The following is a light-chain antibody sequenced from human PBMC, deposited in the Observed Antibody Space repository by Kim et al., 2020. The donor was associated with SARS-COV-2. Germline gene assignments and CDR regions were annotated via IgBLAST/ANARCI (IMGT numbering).Light chain of an antibody. Sequence: APGTAARITCGGNSIGSKSVHWYQQKPGQAPVLVIYYDSDRPSGIPERFSGSNSGNTATLTISRVEAGDEAYYYCQVWDSSSDHRVFGGGTQLTVL. CDR2: YDS. V-gene: IGLV3-21*04. CDR3: QVWDSSSDHRV. CDR1: SIGSKS. J-gene: IGLJ3*02.